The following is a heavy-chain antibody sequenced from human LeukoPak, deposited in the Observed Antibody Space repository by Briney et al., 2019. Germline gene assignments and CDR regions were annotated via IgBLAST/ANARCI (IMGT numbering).Heavy chain of an antibody. CDR3: AREDGWSRTSFDY. CDR1: GFTFSSYA. CDR2: ISYDGSNK. Sequence: GGSLRLSCAASGFTFSSYAMHWVRQAPGKGLEWVAVISYDGSNKYYADSVKGRFTISRDNSKNTLYLQMNSLRAEDTAVYYCAREDGWSRTSFDYWGQGTRVTVSS. V-gene: IGHV3-30-3*01. D-gene: IGHD6-19*01. J-gene: IGHJ4*02.